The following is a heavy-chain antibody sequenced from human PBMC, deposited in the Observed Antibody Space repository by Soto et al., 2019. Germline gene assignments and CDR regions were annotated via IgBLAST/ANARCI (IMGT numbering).Heavy chain of an antibody. J-gene: IGHJ4*02. V-gene: IGHV3-48*02. Sequence: EVQLVESGGDLVQPGGSLRLSCAASGFTFSRYSMNWVRQAPGKGLEWVSYISSSGSTIYYADSVKGRFTISRDNAKNSLYLQMNSLRDEDTAVYYCLYSSGWDLYYFDYWGQGTLVTVSS. CDR1: GFTFSRYS. D-gene: IGHD6-19*01. CDR2: ISSSGSTI. CDR3: LYSSGWDLYYFDY.